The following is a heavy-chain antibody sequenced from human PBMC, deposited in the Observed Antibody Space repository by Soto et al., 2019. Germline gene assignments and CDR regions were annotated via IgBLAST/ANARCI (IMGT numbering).Heavy chain of an antibody. V-gene: IGHV4-31*03. D-gene: IGHD2-15*01. J-gene: IGHJ5*02. CDR3: ARRLDDTPETFFNWFDP. CDR1: GGSINTGGYY. Sequence: SETLSLTCTVSGGSINTGGYYWGWIRHLPGEGLEWIGHIFYTGTAYYNPSLRSRVTVSIDTSANQFSLHMYSVTAADTAMYYCARRLDDTPETFFNWFDPWGQGILVTVS. CDR2: IFYTGTA.